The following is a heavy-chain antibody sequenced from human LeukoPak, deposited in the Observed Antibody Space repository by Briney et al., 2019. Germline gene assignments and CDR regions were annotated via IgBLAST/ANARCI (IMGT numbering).Heavy chain of an antibody. V-gene: IGHV3-7*01. CDR2: IKQDGSKE. CDR3: AKSSGYFDWLDY. CDR1: GFTFSNQW. Sequence: PGGSLRLSCAASGFTFSNQWMTWVRQAPGKGLEWVANIKQDGSKEHYVDSVKGRFTISRDSAKNSVYLQMNSLRAEDTAVYYCAKSSGYFDWLDYWGQGTLVTVSS. D-gene: IGHD3-9*01. J-gene: IGHJ4*02.